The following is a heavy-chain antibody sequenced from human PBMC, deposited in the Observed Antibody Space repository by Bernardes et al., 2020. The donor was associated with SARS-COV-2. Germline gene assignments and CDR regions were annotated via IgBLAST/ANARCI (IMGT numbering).Heavy chain of an antibody. D-gene: IGHD3-10*01. CDR2: ISRGGFTT. V-gene: IGHV3-48*03. CDR1: GFTFNNYE. Sequence: GGSLRLSCAGSGFTFNNYEMNWVRQAPGKGLEWVSYISRGGFTTYYADSVDGRFIISRDKAKNLLFLHMNSLRAEDTAVYYCARGSGSGSFGRYYYDMDVWGQGTTVNVS. CDR3: ARGSGSGSFGRYYYDMDV. J-gene: IGHJ6*02.